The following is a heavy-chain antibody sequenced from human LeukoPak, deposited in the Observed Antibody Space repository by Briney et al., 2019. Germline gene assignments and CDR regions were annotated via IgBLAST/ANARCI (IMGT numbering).Heavy chain of an antibody. V-gene: IGHV3-30*03. J-gene: IGHJ4*02. CDR1: GFTFCSYG. Sequence: GGTLRLSCAASGFTFCSYGMHWVPEAPGKGLEWVAVISYDGSNKYYADSVKGRFTISRDNSKNTLYLQMNSLRAEDTAVYYCARDRRIAVTEGYFDYWGQGTLVTVSS. CDR3: ARDRRIAVTEGYFDY. D-gene: IGHD2-15*01. CDR2: ISYDGSNK.